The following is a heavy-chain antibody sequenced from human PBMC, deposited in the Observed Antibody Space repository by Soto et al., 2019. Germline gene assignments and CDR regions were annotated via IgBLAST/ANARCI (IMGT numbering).Heavy chain of an antibody. Sequence: PSETLSLTGAVYGGSLSGYYWSWIRQPPGKGLEWIGEINHSGSTNYNPSLKSRVTISVDTSKNQFSLKLSSVTAADTAVYYCARLIGYCSGGSCRTSFDYWGQGTLVTVSS. D-gene: IGHD2-15*01. J-gene: IGHJ4*02. CDR2: INHSGST. V-gene: IGHV4-34*01. CDR1: GGSLSGYY. CDR3: ARLIGYCSGGSCRTSFDY.